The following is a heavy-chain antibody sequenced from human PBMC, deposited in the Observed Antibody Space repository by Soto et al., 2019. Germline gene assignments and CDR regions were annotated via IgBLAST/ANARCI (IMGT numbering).Heavy chain of an antibody. D-gene: IGHD6-13*01. CDR2: INPSGGST. Sequence: ASVKVSCKAAGYTFTSYYMHWVRQAPGQGLEWMGIINPSGGSTSYAQKFQGRVTMTRDTSTSTVYMELSSLRSEDTAVYYCARDPARTAAAGTATYYYGMDVWGQGTTVTVSS. CDR1: GYTFTSYY. V-gene: IGHV1-46*01. J-gene: IGHJ6*02. CDR3: ARDPARTAAAGTATYYYGMDV.